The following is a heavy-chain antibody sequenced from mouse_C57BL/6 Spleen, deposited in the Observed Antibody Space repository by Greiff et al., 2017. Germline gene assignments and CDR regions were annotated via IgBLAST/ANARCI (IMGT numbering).Heavy chain of an antibody. CDR3: ARGGTPAWFAY. V-gene: IGHV1-69*01. D-gene: IGHD3-1*01. Sequence: VLLQQPGAGLVMPGASVKLSCAASGFTFSSYWMSWVQQSPGQGLEWVGTIGASGSYTNYPEKVKGRFTLSVDNASSKPYLQISRLKSEDTAVYYCARGGTPAWFAYWGQGTLVTVSA. CDR1: GFTFSSYW. CDR2: IGASGSYT. J-gene: IGHJ3*01.